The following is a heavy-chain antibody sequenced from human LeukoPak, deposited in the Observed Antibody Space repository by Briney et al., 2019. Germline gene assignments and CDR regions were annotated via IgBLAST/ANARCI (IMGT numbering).Heavy chain of an antibody. V-gene: IGHV3-30*02. Sequence: AGSLRLSCGASGFTFSNYGMRWVRKAPGKGLERVGFIRYDGNNKLYSDSMKGRFTIPRDNSKNTLYLHINSLRAEDTAVYYCVKDNPLDYWGQGTLVTVSS. J-gene: IGHJ4*02. CDR3: VKDNPLDY. CDR2: IRYDGNNK. CDR1: GFTFSNYG. D-gene: IGHD1-14*01.